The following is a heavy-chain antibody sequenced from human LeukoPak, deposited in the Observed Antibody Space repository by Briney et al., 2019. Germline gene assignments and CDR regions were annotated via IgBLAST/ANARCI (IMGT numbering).Heavy chain of an antibody. CDR2: INHSGST. V-gene: IGHV4-34*01. Sequence: PETLPLTCAVYGGSFSGYYWSWIRQPPGKGLEWIGEINHSGSTNYNPPLKSRVTISVDTSKNQFSLKLSSVTAADTAVYYCARVLVVPDYWGQATLVTVSS. CDR1: GGSFSGYY. J-gene: IGHJ4*02. D-gene: IGHD2-15*01. CDR3: ARVLVVPDY.